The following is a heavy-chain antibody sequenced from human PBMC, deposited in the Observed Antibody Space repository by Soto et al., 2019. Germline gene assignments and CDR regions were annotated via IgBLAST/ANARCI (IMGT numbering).Heavy chain of an antibody. CDR3: AKGGYTSPFDY. J-gene: IGHJ4*02. V-gene: IGHV3-23*01. CDR2: IRASGGST. Sequence: EVQLLESGGGLVQPGGSLRLSCAASGFTFSSYAMTWVRQAPGKGLDWVSTIRASGGSTYYPDSVTGRFTISRDNSMNTLFLHMNSLRAEDTAIYYCAKGGYTSPFDYWGLGTLVTVSS. CDR1: GFTFSSYA. D-gene: IGHD5-12*01.